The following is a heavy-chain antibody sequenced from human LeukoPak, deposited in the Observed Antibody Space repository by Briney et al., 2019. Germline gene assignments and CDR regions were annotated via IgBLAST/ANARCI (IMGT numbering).Heavy chain of an antibody. V-gene: IGHV3-21*01. CDR1: GFTFSSYS. D-gene: IGHD2-15*01. CDR3: ARVAWGVVADFGY. CDR2: ISSSSSYI. Sequence: PGGSLRLSCAASGFTFSSYSMNWVRQAPGKGLEWVSSISSSSSYIYYADSVKGRFTISRDNSKNSLYLQMNSLRAEDTAVYYLARVAWGVVADFGYWGQGTLVTVSS. J-gene: IGHJ4*02.